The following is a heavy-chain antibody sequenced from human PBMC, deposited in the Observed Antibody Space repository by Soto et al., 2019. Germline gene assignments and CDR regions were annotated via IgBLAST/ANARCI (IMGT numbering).Heavy chain of an antibody. V-gene: IGHV3-13*05. Sequence: PGGSLRLSSAASGFTFSSYDMHWVRQATGKDLECVSAIDSACYPYYPGSVKGRFTISRETAKNSLYLQMNSLRAGDTAVYYCARGGSSIAAPFGEFVYGMDVWGQGTTVTVSS. CDR1: GFTFSSYD. CDR2: IDSACYP. CDR3: ARGGSSIAAPFGEFVYGMDV. D-gene: IGHD6-6*01. J-gene: IGHJ6*02.